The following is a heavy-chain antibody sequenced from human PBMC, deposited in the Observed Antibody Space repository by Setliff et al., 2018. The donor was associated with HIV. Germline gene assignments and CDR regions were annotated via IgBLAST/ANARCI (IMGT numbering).Heavy chain of an antibody. D-gene: IGHD3-22*01. V-gene: IGHV4-34*01. CDR1: GGSFTNYF. CDR2: INHSGRT. J-gene: IGHJ3*02. CDR3: TREDTTGYYSLSAFDI. Sequence: SETLSLTCAVYGGSFTNYFWSWIRQSPGKGLEWIGEINHSGRTKYNPSLKSRVTMSVDTSKNQFSLKLKSVTAADTAVYYCTREDTTGYYSLSAFDIWGQGTLVTVSS.